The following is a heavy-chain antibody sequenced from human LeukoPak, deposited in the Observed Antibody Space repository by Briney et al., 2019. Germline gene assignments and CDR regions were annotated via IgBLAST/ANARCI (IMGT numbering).Heavy chain of an antibody. CDR2: ISGSGGTT. J-gene: IGHJ6*03. V-gene: IGHV3-23*01. Sequence: QPGGSLRLSCVASGFTFSSYGMSWVRQAPGMGLEWVSAISGSGGTTYYAASVRGRFTISRDNSKNTVYLQMNSLRAEDTAVYYCARDRTHDYGDYGYYYYYMDVWGKGTTVTVSS. CDR1: GFTFSSYG. CDR3: ARDRTHDYGDYGYYYYYMDV. D-gene: IGHD4-17*01.